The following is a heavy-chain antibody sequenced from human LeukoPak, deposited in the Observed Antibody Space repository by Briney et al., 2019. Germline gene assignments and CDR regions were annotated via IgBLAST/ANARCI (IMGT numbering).Heavy chain of an antibody. D-gene: IGHD3-16*02. CDR1: GGSISSYY. CDR2: IYYSGST. J-gene: IGHJ3*02. CDR3: ARDPPLYYDYVWGSYPDDAFDI. V-gene: IGHV4-59*12. Sequence: SETLSLTCTVSGGSISSYYWSWIRQPPGKGLEWIGYIYYSGSTNYNPSLKSRVTISVDTSKNQFSLKLSSVTAADTAVYYCARDPPLYYDYVWGSYPDDAFDIWGQGTMVTVSS.